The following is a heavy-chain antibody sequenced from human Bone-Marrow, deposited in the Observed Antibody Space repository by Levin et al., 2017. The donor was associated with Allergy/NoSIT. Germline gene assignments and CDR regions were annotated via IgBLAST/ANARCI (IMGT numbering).Heavy chain of an antibody. D-gene: IGHD3-22*01. V-gene: IGHV4-59*08. J-gene: IGHJ4*02. CDR3: ARFFSSYHTGGYYQPNSFDY. CDR2: ISRSGST. Sequence: SETLSLTCTVSGASINNYFWSWIRQPPGKGLEWIGYISRSGSTRYNPSLRSRLSISLDTSKNHSSLNLNSVTAPDTAVYYCARFFSSYHTGGYYQPNSFDYWGQGTLVTVSS. CDR1: GASINNYF.